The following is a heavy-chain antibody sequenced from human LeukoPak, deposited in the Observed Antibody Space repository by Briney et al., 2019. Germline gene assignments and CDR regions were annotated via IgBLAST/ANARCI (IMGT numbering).Heavy chain of an antibody. CDR3: ARRGRSDY. CDR1: GFTFSSYS. V-gene: IGHV3-48*02. Sequence: WGSLRLSCAASGFTFSSYSMNWVRQAPGKGLEWVSYISSSSTIYYADSVKGRFTISRDNAKNSLYLQMNSLRDEDTAVYYCARRGRSDYWGQGTLVTVSS. CDR2: ISSSSTI. J-gene: IGHJ4*02.